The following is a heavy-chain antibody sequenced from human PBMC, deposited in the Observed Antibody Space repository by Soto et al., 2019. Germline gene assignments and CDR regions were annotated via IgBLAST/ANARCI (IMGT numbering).Heavy chain of an antibody. CDR1: GYSISSSNW. J-gene: IGHJ5*02. D-gene: IGHD6-13*01. V-gene: IGHV4-28*01. CDR2: IYYSGRT. CDR3: ARLWGAAAGYWFDP. Sequence: QVQLQESGPGLVKPSDTLSLTCAVSGYSISSSNWWGWIRQPPGKGLEWIGYIYYSGRTYNNPSHRRRVTMSVDTSKHQFSLKLSSVTAVDTAVYYWARLWGAAAGYWFDPWGQGTLVTVSS.